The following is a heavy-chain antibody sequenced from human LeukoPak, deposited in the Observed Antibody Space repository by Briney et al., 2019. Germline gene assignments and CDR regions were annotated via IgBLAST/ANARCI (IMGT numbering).Heavy chain of an antibody. V-gene: IGHV3-30*02. CDR2: ISFDGRNT. D-gene: IGHD2-2*01. CDR3: VHGGWCSITGCSNLGWFDP. CDR1: GLSFSNFG. J-gene: IGHJ5*02. Sequence: GGSLRLSCAASGLSFSNFGMHWVRQAPGKGLEWVAFISFDGRNTHYTDSVKGRFTISRDNSKSTVYLQMSSLRPDDTAMYHCVHGGWCSITGCSNLGWFDPWGQGTHVIVSS.